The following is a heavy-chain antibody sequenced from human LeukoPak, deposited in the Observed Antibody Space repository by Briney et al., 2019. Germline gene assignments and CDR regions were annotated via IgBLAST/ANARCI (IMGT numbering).Heavy chain of an antibody. CDR3: AGGDYHGSESYANY. J-gene: IGHJ4*02. Sequence: PSETLSLSCAVYGGSFSGQYWGWIRQPPGKGLEWIGEINHSGSISYNASLKSRVPISLDTSKNQFSLNLRSVTAADTAVYYCAGGDYHGSESYANYWGQGTLVTVSS. CDR1: GGSFSGQY. V-gene: IGHV4-34*01. CDR2: INHSGSI. D-gene: IGHD3-10*01.